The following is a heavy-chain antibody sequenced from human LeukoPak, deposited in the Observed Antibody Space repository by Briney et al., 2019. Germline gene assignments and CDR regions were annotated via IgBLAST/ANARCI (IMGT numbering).Heavy chain of an antibody. CDR2: ISSSSSYI. Sequence: GGSLRLSCAASGFTFSSYSMNWVRQAPGKGLEWVSSISSSSSYIYYADSVKGRFTISRDNAKNSLYLQMNSLRAEDTAVYYCAREPQLGSSSNLGLYAFDIWGQGTMVTVSS. V-gene: IGHV3-21*01. J-gene: IGHJ3*02. CDR3: AREPQLGSSSNLGLYAFDI. D-gene: IGHD6-6*01. CDR1: GFTFSSYS.